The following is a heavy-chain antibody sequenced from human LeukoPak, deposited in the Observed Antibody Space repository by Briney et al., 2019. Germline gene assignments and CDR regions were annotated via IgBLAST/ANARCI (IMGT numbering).Heavy chain of an antibody. V-gene: IGHV3-30*04. CDR2: ISYDGRKK. J-gene: IGHJ4*02. Sequence: GSLRLSCAASGVTFSSCDMHWVRQAPGKGLEWVAFISYDGRKKYYADSVKGRFTISRDNSKNTVSLQMSSLRAEDRAVYFCARDPFSTVVASPIDYWGQGTLVTVSS. CDR3: ARDPFSTVVASPIDY. D-gene: IGHD4-23*01. CDR1: GVTFSSCD.